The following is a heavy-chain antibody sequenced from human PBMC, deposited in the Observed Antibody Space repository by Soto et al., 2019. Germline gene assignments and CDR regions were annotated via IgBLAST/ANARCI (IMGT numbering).Heavy chain of an antibody. V-gene: IGHV1-18*04. CDR3: ARVIITIFGVVIPPGY. J-gene: IGHJ4*02. CDR2: ISAYNGNT. CDR1: GYTFTSYG. Sequence: GASVKVSCKASGYTFTSYGISWARQAPGQGLEWMGWISAYNGNTNYAQKLQGRVTMTTDTSTSTAYMELRSLRSDDTAVYYCARVIITIFGVVIPPGYWGQGTLVTVSS. D-gene: IGHD3-3*01.